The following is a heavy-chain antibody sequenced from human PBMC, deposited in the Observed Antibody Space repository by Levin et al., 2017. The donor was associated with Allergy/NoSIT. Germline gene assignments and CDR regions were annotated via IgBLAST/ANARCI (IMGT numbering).Heavy chain of an antibody. CDR1: GFTFSAYA. Sequence: TGGSLRLSCAASGFTFSAYAMTWVRQAPGKGLEWVSSFSSSGGGTYYADSVKGRFTISRDNSQNTLYLQMNSLRAEDTAIYYCAKGALAISTGYYLFDSWGQGTLVTVSS. V-gene: IGHV3-23*01. D-gene: IGHD3-22*01. J-gene: IGHJ4*02. CDR3: AKGALAISTGYYLFDS. CDR2: FSSSGGGT.